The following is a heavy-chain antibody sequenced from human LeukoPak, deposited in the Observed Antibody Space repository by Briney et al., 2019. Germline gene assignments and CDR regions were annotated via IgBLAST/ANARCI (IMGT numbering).Heavy chain of an antibody. CDR3: ARVAKFNGDYVEGLYYFDY. CDR1: GFTFSSYS. J-gene: IGHJ4*02. Sequence: GGSLRLSCAASGFTFSSYSMNWVRQAPGKGLEWVSSISSSSSYIYYADSVKGRFTISRDNAKNSLYLQMNSLRAEDTAVYYCARVAKFNGDYVEGLYYFDYWGQGTLVTVSS. CDR2: ISSSSSYI. V-gene: IGHV3-21*01. D-gene: IGHD4-17*01.